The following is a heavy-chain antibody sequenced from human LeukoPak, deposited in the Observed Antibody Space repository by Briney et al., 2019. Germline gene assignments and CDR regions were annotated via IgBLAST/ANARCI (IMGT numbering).Heavy chain of an antibody. CDR3: ARDREEGSYYYYGMDV. J-gene: IGHJ6*02. D-gene: IGHD3-10*01. CDR1: GYTFTSYY. Sequence: VAPVKVSCKASGYTFTSYYMHWVRQAPGKGLEWMGIINPSGGSTSYAQKFQGRVTMTRDTSTSTVYMELSSLRSEDTAVYYCARDREEGSYYYYGMDVWGQGTTVTVSS. V-gene: IGHV1-46*01. CDR2: INPSGGST.